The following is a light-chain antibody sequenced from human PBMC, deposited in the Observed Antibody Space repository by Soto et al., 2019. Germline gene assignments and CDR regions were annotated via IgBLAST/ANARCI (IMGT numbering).Light chain of an antibody. V-gene: IGKV3-20*01. CDR1: QSVSSNY. CDR2: GSS. CDR3: QQYGSSPTWS. Sequence: ESVLTQSPGTLSLSPGERATLSCRASQSVSSNYLAWYQQKPGQAPRLLIYGSSTRATGIPDRFSGSGSGTDFTLTISILEPEDCAVYYWQQYGSSPTWSFGQGTKVEIK. J-gene: IGKJ1*01.